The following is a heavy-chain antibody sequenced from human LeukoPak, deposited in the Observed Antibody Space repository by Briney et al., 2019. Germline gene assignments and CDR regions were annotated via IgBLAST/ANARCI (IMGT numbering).Heavy chain of an antibody. D-gene: IGHD3-22*01. J-gene: IGHJ5*02. CDR2: IYYSGTT. CDR1: GGSVSSGDDY. V-gene: IGHV4-30-4*01. Sequence: SETLSLTCTVSGGSVSSGDDYWSWIRQSPGKGLEWIGCIYYSGTTSYNPSLKSRVTMSVDTSKNQLSLKLTSVTAADTAVYYCARDFVDSSNFYYGFDPWGQGTLVTVSS. CDR3: ARDFVDSSNFYYGFDP.